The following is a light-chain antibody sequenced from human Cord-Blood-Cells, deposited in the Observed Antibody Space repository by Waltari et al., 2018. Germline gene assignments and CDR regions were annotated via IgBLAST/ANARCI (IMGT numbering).Light chain of an antibody. CDR1: SSAVGGSNF. V-gene: IGLV2-11*01. Sequence: QSALTHPRSVSGPPGQPLTNPCTRTSSAVGGSNFSPWYQQHPGKAPKLMIYDVSKRPSGVPDRFSGSKSGNTASLTISGLQAEDEADYYCCSYAGSYTVVFGGGTKLTVL. J-gene: IGLJ2*01. CDR3: CSYAGSYTVV. CDR2: DVS.